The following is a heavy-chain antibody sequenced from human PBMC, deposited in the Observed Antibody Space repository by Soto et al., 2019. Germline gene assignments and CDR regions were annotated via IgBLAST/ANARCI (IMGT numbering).Heavy chain of an antibody. CDR2: IWYDGSNK. CDR1: GFTFSSYG. D-gene: IGHD2-2*01. CDR3: ARASGGPAARKYYYYGMDV. J-gene: IGHJ6*02. V-gene: IGHV3-33*01. Sequence: QVQLVESGGGVVQPGRSLRLSCAASGFTFSSYGMHWVRQAPGKGLEWVAVIWYDGSNKYYADSVKGRFTISRDNSKNTLYLQMNSLRAEDTAVYYWARASGGPAARKYYYYGMDVWGQGTTVTVSS.